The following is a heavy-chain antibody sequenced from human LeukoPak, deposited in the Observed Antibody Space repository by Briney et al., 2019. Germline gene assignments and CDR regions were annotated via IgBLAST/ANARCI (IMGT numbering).Heavy chain of an antibody. Sequence: PGGSLRLSCAASGFTFSSYAMHWVRQAPGKGLEWVAVISYDGSNKYYADSAKGRFTISRDNSKNTLYLQMNSLRAEDTAVYYCARAGRSGEDYWGQGTLVTVSS. J-gene: IGHJ4*02. CDR1: GFTFSSYA. CDR2: ISYDGSNK. D-gene: IGHD2-15*01. V-gene: IGHV3-30*04. CDR3: ARAGRSGEDY.